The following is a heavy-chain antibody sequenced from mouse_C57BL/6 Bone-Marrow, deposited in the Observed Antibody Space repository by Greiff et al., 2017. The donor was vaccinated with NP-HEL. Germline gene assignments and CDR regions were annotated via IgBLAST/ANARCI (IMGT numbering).Heavy chain of an antibody. J-gene: IGHJ1*03. CDR2: IRLKSDNYAT. Sequence: EVKLMESGGGLVQPGGSMKLSCVASGFTFSNYWMNWVRQSPEKGLEWVAQIRLKSDNYATHYAVSVKGRFTISRDDSKSSVYLQMNNLRAEDTGIYYSTGRGEGYWYFDVWGTGTTVTVSS. V-gene: IGHV6-3*01. CDR1: GFTFSNYW. CDR3: TGRGEGYWYFDV. D-gene: IGHD2-13*01.